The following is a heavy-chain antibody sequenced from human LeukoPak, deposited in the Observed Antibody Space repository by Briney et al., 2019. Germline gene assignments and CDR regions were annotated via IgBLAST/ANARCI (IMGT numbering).Heavy chain of an antibody. V-gene: IGHV5-51*03. CDR1: GYIFTSYW. J-gene: IGHJ4*02. Sequence: KPGESLKISCTGSGYIFTSYWIGWVRQMPGKGLEWMGIIYPGDSDTRYSPSFQGQVTISADKSISTAYLQWSSLKASDTAMYYCARLRRYSSGWYYFDYWGQGTLVTVSS. D-gene: IGHD6-19*01. CDR3: ARLRRYSSGWYYFDY. CDR2: IYPGDSDT.